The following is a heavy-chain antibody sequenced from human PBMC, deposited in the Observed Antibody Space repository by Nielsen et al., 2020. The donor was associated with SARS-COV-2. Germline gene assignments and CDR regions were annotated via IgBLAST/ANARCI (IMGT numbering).Heavy chain of an antibody. CDR1: GFTFSSYG. V-gene: IGHV3-30*18. Sequence: GGSLRLSCAASGFTFSSYGMHWVRQAPGKGLEWVAVISYDGSNKYYADSVKGRFTISRDNSKNTLYLQMNSLRAEDTAVYYCAKDQEWLANLDYWGQGTLVTVSS. CDR3: AKDQEWLANLDY. CDR2: ISYDGSNK. J-gene: IGHJ4*02. D-gene: IGHD6-19*01.